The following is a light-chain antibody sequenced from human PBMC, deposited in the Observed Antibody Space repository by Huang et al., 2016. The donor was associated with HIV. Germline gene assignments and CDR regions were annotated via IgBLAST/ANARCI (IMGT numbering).Light chain of an antibody. Sequence: DIQMTQSPSSLSASVGDRVIITCRASQSVSVHLNWYQQQPGSAPKLLIYAASSLRDGVPSRFSGSGSGTDFTLIISNVQPEDFATYYCQESSSAPPTYAFGQGTNVEMK. J-gene: IGKJ2*01. CDR3: QESSSAPPTYA. CDR2: AAS. CDR1: QSVSVH. V-gene: IGKV1-39*01.